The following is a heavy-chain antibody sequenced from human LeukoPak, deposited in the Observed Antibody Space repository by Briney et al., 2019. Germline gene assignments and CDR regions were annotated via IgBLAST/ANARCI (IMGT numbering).Heavy chain of an antibody. J-gene: IGHJ6*03. CDR3: AREHIGRYYYYMDV. D-gene: IGHD5-12*01. Sequence: PSETLSVTPTVPRGSISSGVYYRSWIRQHPGKCLEWIGYIYYSGSTYYNPSLKSRVTISVDTSKNQFSLKLSSVTAADTAVYYCAREHIGRYYYYMDVWGKGTTVTVSS. CDR1: RGSISSGVYY. CDR2: IYYSGST. V-gene: IGHV4-31*03.